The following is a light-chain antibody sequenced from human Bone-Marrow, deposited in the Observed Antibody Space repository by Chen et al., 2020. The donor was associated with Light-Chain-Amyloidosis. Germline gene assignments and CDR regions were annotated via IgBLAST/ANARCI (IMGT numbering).Light chain of an antibody. CDR2: DAS. V-gene: IGKV1-5*01. J-gene: IGKJ4*01. Sequence: DMQMIQSPSTVSASVGDRVTITCRASQNINEWLAWYQQKPGKAPKLLIRDASNLQSGVPSRFSGSRSGTEFTLTISSLQPDDFATYYCQHYNHYFGGGTRVEIK. CDR1: QNINEW. CDR3: QHYNHY.